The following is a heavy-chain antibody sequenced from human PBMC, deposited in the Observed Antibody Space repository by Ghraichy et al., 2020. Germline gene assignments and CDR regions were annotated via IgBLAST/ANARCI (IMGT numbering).Heavy chain of an antibody. J-gene: IGHJ4*02. V-gene: IGHV3-23*01. CDR3: ATAGAYSHGC. CDR1: GFTFSNYA. D-gene: IGHD4-11*01. Sequence: GGSLRLSCAASGFTFSNYAMTWVRQAPGKGLEWVSDISGSAGRTYYADSVKGRFTISRDNSKNMLYLQMNSLRAADTAVYYCATAGAYSHGCWGQRTLVTVSS. CDR2: ISGSAGRT.